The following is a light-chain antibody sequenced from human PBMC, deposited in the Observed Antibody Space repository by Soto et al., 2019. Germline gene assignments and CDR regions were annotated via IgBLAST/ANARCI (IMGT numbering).Light chain of an antibody. CDR3: LQDYNYPLT. Sequence: AIQMTQSPSSLSASVGDRVTNACRASQGIRNDLGWYQQKPGKAPKLLIYAASSLQSGVPSRFSGSGSGTDFTLTISSLQPEDFATYYRLQDYNYPLTFGGGTKVEIK. CDR1: QGIRND. J-gene: IGKJ4*01. CDR2: AAS. V-gene: IGKV1-6*01.